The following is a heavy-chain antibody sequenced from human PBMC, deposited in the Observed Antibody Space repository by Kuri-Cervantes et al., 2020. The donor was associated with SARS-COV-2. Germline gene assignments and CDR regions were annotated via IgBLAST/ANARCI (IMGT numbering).Heavy chain of an antibody. J-gene: IGHJ6*02. CDR3: ARPGGNYYYYYGMDV. CDR2: ISPNLGIA. V-gene: IGHV1-69*10. CDR1: GGTFSSYA. D-gene: IGHD1-26*01. Sequence: SVKVSCKASGGTFSSYAISWVRQAPGQGREWMGGISPNLGIANYAQKFHGRVTITADKSTSTAYMELSSLRSEDTAVYYCARPGGNYYYYYGMDVWGQGTTVTVSS.